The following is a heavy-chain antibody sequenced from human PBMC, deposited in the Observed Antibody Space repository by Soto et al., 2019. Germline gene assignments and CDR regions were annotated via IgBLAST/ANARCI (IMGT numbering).Heavy chain of an antibody. V-gene: IGHV3-73*01. CDR3: TRYGGNSVY. J-gene: IGHJ4*02. Sequence: GSLRLPCAASGFTFSGSAMHWVRQASGKGLEWVGRIRSKANSYATAYAASVKGRFTISRDDSKNTAYLQMNSLKTEDTAVYYCTRYGGNSVYWGQGTLVTVSS. CDR2: IRSKANSYAT. D-gene: IGHD2-21*02. CDR1: GFTFSGSA.